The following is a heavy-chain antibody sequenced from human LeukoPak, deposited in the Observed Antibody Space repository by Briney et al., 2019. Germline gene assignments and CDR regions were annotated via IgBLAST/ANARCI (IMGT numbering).Heavy chain of an antibody. CDR3: ARDPSNTSGHNAWFDY. V-gene: IGHV1-18*01. CDR2: ISCYNGDT. Sequence: ASVKVSCKASGYTFNIHGISWVRQAPGQGPEWMGWISCYNGDTHYAQNYQGRLTMTTDTSTSTAYMELRSLRSDDTAVYYCARDPSNTSGHNAWFDYWGQGTLVTVSS. D-gene: IGHD2-15*01. J-gene: IGHJ5*01. CDR1: GYTFNIHG.